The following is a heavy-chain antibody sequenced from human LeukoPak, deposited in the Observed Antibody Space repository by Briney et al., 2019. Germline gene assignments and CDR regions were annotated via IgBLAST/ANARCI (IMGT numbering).Heavy chain of an antibody. CDR1: GFTFSSYS. J-gene: IGHJ4*02. V-gene: IGHV3-21*01. CDR2: ISSSSSYI. Sequence: PGGSLRLSCAASGFTFSSYSMNWVRQAPGKGLEWVSSISSSSSYIYYADSVKGRFTISRDNSKNTLYLQMNSLRAEDTAVYYCARAGKSSEGYWGQGTLVTVSS. CDR3: ARAGKSSEGY. D-gene: IGHD3-10*01.